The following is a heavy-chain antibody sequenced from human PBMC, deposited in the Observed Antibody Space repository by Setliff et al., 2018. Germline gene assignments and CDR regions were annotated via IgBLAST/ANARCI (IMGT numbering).Heavy chain of an antibody. CDR1: GYSISNDYF. J-gene: IGHJ4*02. CDR2: IYHSGST. Sequence: ASETLSLTCTVSGYSISNDYFWGWIRQPPGKGLEWIGSIYHSGSTSYYPSLKSRVTISVDTSKNQFSLNLSSLTAADTAVYYCAKHRSYFDYWGQGTLVTVST. CDR3: AKHRSYFDY. V-gene: IGHV4-38-2*02.